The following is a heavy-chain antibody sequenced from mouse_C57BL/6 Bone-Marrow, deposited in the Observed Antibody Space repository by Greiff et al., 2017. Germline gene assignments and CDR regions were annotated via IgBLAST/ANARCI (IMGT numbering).Heavy chain of an antibody. Sequence: QVTLKVSGPGILQPSQTLSLTCSFSGFSLSTFGMGVGWIRQPSGKGLEWVAPIWWDDDKYYNPALKSRLTISKSTSKNQVFLKIANVDTADTATYYCARMGLLYFDYWGQGTTLTVSS. D-gene: IGHD2-1*01. CDR2: IWWDDDK. CDR1: GFSLSTFGMG. V-gene: IGHV8-8*01. J-gene: IGHJ2*01. CDR3: ARMGLLYFDY.